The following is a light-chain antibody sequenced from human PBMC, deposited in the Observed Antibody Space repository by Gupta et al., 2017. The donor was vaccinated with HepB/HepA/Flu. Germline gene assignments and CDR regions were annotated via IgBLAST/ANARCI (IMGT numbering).Light chain of an antibody. Sequence: EIVMTQSPATLSVSPGERATLSCRASQSVSSNLAWYQQKPGQAPRLLIYGASTRATGIPARFRGSGAGKELPLTSSIRHEEDFAGYYFQHDNNWPTWTFGQGTKVEIK. CDR1: QSVSSN. V-gene: IGKV3-15*01. CDR2: GAS. J-gene: IGKJ1*01. CDR3: QHDNNWPTWT.